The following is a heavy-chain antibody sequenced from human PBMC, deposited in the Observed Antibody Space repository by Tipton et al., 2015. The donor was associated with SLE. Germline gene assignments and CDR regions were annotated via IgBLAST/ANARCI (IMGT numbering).Heavy chain of an antibody. CDR1: GGSFSGYY. D-gene: IGHD2-2*01. CDR3: ARGRDIVVVPASWFDP. CDR2: INHSGST. V-gene: IGHV4-34*01. Sequence: GSLRLSCAVYGGSFSGYYWSWIRQPPGKGLEWIGEINHSGSTNYNPSLKSRVTISVDTSKNQFSLKLSSVTAADTAVYYCARGRDIVVVPASWFDPWGQGTLVTVSS. J-gene: IGHJ5*02.